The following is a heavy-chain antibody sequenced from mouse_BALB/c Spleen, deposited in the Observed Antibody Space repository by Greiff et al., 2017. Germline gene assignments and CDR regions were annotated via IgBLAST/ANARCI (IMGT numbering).Heavy chain of an antibody. CDR2: ISSGGST. CDR3: ARGEDYYGSSYNY. J-gene: IGHJ2*01. Sequence: EVKLMESGGGLVKPGGSLKLSCAASGFTFSSYAMSWVRQTPEKRLEWVASISSGGSTYYPDSVKGRFTISRDNARNILYLQMSSLRSEDTAMYYCARGEDYYGSSYNYWGQGTTLTVSS. V-gene: IGHV5-6-5*01. CDR1: GFTFSSYA. D-gene: IGHD1-1*01.